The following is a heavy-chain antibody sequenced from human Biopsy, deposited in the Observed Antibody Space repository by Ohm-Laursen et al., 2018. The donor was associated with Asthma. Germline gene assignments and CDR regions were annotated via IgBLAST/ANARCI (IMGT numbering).Heavy chain of an antibody. J-gene: IGHJ4*02. V-gene: IGHV3-33*08. D-gene: IGHD3-3*01. CDR3: ARDVMEWYLPAFDF. CDR2: IWYDGSNK. CDR1: GFILSNYD. Sequence: SLRLSCAASGFILSNYDMHWVRQAPGKGLEWVAVIWYDGSNKYYADSVKGRFTISRDNSKNTLYLQMNSLRAEDTAVYYCARDVMEWYLPAFDFWGQGTLVTVSS.